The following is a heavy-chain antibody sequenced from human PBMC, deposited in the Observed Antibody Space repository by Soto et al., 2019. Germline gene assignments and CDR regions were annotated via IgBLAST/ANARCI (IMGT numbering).Heavy chain of an antibody. V-gene: IGHV1-2*04. Sequence: ASVKVSCKASGYTFTGYYMHWVRQAPGQGLEWMGWINPNSGGTNYAQKFQGWVTMTRDTSISTAYMELSRLRSDDTAVYYCARDRIMITFGGVIVSDGSAFDIWGQGTMVTVSS. CDR1: GYTFTGYY. D-gene: IGHD3-16*02. J-gene: IGHJ3*02. CDR2: INPNSGGT. CDR3: ARDRIMITFGGVIVSDGSAFDI.